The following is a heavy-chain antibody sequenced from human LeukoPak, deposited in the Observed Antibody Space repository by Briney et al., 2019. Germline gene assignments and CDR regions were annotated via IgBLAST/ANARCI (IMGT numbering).Heavy chain of an antibody. D-gene: IGHD2-2*01. Sequence: GGSLRLSCAASGFTFSSYSMNWVRQAPAKGLEWVSYISSSSSTIYYADSVKGRFTISRDNAKNSLYLQMNSLRAEDTAVYYCAKVVVPAATDAFDIWGQGTMVTVSS. CDR3: AKVVVPAATDAFDI. CDR2: ISSSSSTI. J-gene: IGHJ3*02. V-gene: IGHV3-48*01. CDR1: GFTFSSYS.